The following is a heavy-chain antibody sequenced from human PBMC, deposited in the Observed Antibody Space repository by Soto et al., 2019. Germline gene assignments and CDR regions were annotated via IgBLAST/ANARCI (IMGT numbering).Heavy chain of an antibody. CDR1: GFTFSTYA. CDR2: LSGGGGDT. D-gene: IGHD3-22*01. J-gene: IGHJ3*02. V-gene: IGHV3-23*01. Sequence: LRLSCAASGFTFSTYAMTWVRQAPGKGLEWVSSLSGGGGDTYYADSVKGRFTISRDNSKNTLSLQMNSLSAEDTAVYYCAKRFGTGYYSAFDIWGQGTMVTVS. CDR3: AKRFGTGYYSAFDI.